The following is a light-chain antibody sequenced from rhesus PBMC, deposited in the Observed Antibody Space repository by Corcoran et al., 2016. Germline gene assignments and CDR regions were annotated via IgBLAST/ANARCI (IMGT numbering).Light chain of an antibody. J-gene: IGKJ1*01. CDR1: QSVSSY. CDR2: GAS. V-gene: IGKV3-24*04. Sequence: EIVMTQSPATLALSPGERATLPCRASQSVSSYLAWYQQKPGQAPRLLIYGASSRATGIPARFSGSWSGTEFTRTSSSLGPENIEVYYCLQSSNWTWTFSQGTEVEIK. CDR3: LQSSNWTWT.